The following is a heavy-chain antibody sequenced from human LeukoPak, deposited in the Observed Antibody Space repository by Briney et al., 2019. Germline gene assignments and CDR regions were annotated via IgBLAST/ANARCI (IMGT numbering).Heavy chain of an antibody. CDR2: ISAYNGHT. D-gene: IGHD3-3*01. CDR1: GYTFTGYG. Sequence: ASVKVSCKASGYTFTGYGISWVRQAPGQGLEWMGWISAYNGHTNYAQKLQGRVTMTTDTSTRTAYMELRSLRSDDTAVYYCARGVLRFWYMDVWGKGTTVTVSS. J-gene: IGHJ6*03. V-gene: IGHV1-18*01. CDR3: ARGVLRFWYMDV.